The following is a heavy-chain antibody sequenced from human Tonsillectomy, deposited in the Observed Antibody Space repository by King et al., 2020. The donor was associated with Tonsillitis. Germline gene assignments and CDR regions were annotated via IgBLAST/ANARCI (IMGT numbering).Heavy chain of an antibody. CDR1: GGSFSGYF. D-gene: IGHD3-16*01. CDR3: AREQGGYFDY. V-gene: IGHV4-34*01. J-gene: IGHJ4*02. CDR2: IDHSGGT. Sequence: VQLQQWGAGLLKPSETLSLTCGFSGGSFSGYFWSWLRQPPGKGLEWIGEIDHSGGTNYSPSLKSRVIISLDTSKNHFSMKLSSVTAADTAVYYCAREQGGYFDYWGQGTLVTVSS.